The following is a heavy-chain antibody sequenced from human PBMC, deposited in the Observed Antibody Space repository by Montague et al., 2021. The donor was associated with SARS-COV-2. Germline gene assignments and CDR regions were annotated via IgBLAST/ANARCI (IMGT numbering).Heavy chain of an antibody. Sequence: SLRPSCAASGFSFSDYGMTWVRQAPGKGLEWVSAISGSGSSTIYADSVKGWFTIPRDNTENTVYLDVMSVGPDDTAVYYCEKIPSYQLKLRDDDYGADVWGQGTTVTISS. CDR1: GFSFSDYG. J-gene: IGHJ6*02. CDR2: ISGSGSST. D-gene: IGHD2-2*01. V-gene: IGHV3-23*01. CDR3: EKIPSYQLKLRDDDYGADV.